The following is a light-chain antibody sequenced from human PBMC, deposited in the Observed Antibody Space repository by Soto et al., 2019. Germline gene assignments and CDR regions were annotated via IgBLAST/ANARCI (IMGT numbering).Light chain of an antibody. CDR3: NSYRNTDTVV. Sequence: QSVLTQPASVSGSPGQSITISCTGSSNDVGGYNHVSWYQQHPGKAPKLIIYEVSYRPSGVSNRFSGSKSGSTASLTISGLQAEDEADYYCNSYRNTDTVVFGGGTKLTVL. J-gene: IGLJ2*01. CDR2: EVS. CDR1: SNDVGGYNH. V-gene: IGLV2-14*01.